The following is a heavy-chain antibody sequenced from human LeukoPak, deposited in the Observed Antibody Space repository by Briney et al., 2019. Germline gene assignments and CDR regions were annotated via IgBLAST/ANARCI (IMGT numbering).Heavy chain of an antibody. V-gene: IGHV3-9*01. CDR1: GFMFDDYA. CDR3: AKDGGLDKYGYNPRDN. D-gene: IGHD5-24*01. Sequence: GRSLRLSCAASGFMFDDYAMHWVRQVLGKGLEWVSGISWNRGIIEYADSVKGRFTISRDNAKNSLYLQMNSLRVEDTALYYCAKDGGLDKYGYNPRDNWGQGTLVTVSS. CDR2: ISWNRGII. J-gene: IGHJ4*02.